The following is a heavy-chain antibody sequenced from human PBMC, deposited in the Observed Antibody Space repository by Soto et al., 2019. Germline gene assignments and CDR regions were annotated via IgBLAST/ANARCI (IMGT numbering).Heavy chain of an antibody. CDR1: GGSISSSSYF. CDR3: ARHPSDFWFDP. Sequence: QLQLQESGPGLVKPSETLSLTCSVSGGSISSSSYFWGWIRQPPGKGLEWIGSIYYSGSTYYNPFLKGRVTVSVDTSTTQCSLERSSVTAADTAVYYCARHPSDFWFDPWGQGTLVTVSS. V-gene: IGHV4-39*01. J-gene: IGHJ5*02. CDR2: IYYSGST. D-gene: IGHD2-21*02.